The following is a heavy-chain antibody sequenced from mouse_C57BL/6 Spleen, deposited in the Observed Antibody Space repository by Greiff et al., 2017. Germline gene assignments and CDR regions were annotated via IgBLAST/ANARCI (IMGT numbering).Heavy chain of an antibody. CDR2: IDPETGGT. CDR1: GYTFTDYE. D-gene: IGHD1-1*01. Sequence: VQLQQSGAELVRPGASVTLSCKASGYTFTDYEMHWVKQTPVHGLEWIGAIDPETGGTAYNQKFKGKAILTADKSSSTAYMELRSLTSEDSAVYYGTRRDYGSSYWYFDVWGTGTTVTVSS. V-gene: IGHV1-15*01. CDR3: TRRDYGSSYWYFDV. J-gene: IGHJ1*03.